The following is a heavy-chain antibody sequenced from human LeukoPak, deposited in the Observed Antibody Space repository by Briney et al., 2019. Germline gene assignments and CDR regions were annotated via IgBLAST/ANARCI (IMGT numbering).Heavy chain of an antibody. CDR2: IYPGDSDT. Sequence: GESLKISCKGSGYSFTSYWIGWVRQMPGKGLEWMGIIYPGDSDTRYSPSFQGQVTISADKSISTAYLQWSSLKASDTAMYYCARHSNYYGSGSFQDYYYGMDVWGQGTTVTVSS. CDR3: ARHSNYYGSGSFQDYYYGMDV. D-gene: IGHD3-10*01. J-gene: IGHJ6*02. V-gene: IGHV5-51*01. CDR1: GYSFTSYW.